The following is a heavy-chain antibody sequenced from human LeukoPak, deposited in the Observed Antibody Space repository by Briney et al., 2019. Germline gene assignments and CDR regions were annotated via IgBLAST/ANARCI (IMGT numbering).Heavy chain of an antibody. CDR1: GYTFTSYY. D-gene: IGHD2-2*01. CDR2: INPSGGST. CDR3: ARDRRYCSSTSCPTSYYYGMDV. J-gene: IGHJ6*02. V-gene: IGHV1-46*01. Sequence: ASVKVSCKASGYTFTSYYMHWVRQAPGQGLEWMGIINPSGGSTSYAQKFQGRVTMTRDTSTSTVYMELSSLRSEDTAVYYCARDRRYCSSTSCPTSYYYGMDVWGQGTTVTVPS.